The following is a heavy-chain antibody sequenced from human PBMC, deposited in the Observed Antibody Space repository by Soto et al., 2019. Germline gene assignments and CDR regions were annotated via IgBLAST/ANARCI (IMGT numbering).Heavy chain of an antibody. CDR2: IWYDGSNK. J-gene: IGHJ3*02. Sequence: PGGSLRLSCAARGFTFSSYGMHWVRQAPGKGLEWVAVIWYDGSNKYYADSVKGRFTISRDNSKNTLYLQMNSLRAEDTAVYYCARVLIRNYGAAFAIWGQGTMVTVSS. CDR3: ARVLIRNYGAAFAI. D-gene: IGHD4-17*01. V-gene: IGHV3-33*01. CDR1: GFTFSSYG.